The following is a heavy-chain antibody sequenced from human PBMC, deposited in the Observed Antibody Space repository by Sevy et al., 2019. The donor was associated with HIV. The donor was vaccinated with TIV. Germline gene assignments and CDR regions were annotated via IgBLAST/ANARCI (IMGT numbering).Heavy chain of an antibody. CDR2: LKNKANGGTL. D-gene: IGHD6-25*01. CDR1: GFTFGDYA. Sequence: GESLKISCTTFGFTFGDYAINWVRQAPGKGLEWVAFLKNKANGGTLDYAASVKGRFTISRDDSKSIAYLQMNDLKTEDTAVYYCTRWKAAQSIFDYWGQGALVTVSS. CDR3: TRWKAAQSIFDY. J-gene: IGHJ4*02. V-gene: IGHV3-49*04.